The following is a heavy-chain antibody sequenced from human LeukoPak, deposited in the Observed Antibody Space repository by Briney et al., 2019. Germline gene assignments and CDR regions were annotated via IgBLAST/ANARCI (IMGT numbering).Heavy chain of an antibody. CDR2: ISSSSSYI. D-gene: IGHD2-21*02. V-gene: IGHV3-21*01. Sequence: GGSLRLSCAASGFTFSSYSMNWVRQAPGKGLEWVSPISSSSSYIYYADSVKGRFTISRDNAKNSLYLQMNSLRAEDTAVYYCAREPYCGGDCYSPINFDYWGQGTLVTVSS. CDR1: GFTFSSYS. J-gene: IGHJ4*02. CDR3: AREPYCGGDCYSPINFDY.